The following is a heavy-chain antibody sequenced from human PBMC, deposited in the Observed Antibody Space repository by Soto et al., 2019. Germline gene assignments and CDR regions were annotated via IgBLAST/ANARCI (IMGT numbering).Heavy chain of an antibody. Sequence: SETLSLTCTVSGGSIGSYYWSWIRQPPGKGLEWIGYIYYSGSTNYNPSLKSRVTISLDTSKNQFSLKLSSVTAADTAVYYCARRYGGNFDYWGQGTLVTVSS. CDR3: ARRYGGNFDY. CDR1: GGSIGSYY. CDR2: IYYSGST. D-gene: IGHD1-26*01. V-gene: IGHV4-59*08. J-gene: IGHJ4*02.